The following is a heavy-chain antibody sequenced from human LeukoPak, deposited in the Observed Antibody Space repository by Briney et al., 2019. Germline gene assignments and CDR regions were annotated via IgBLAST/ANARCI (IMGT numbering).Heavy chain of an antibody. CDR3: ARGDSSGCDFDD. J-gene: IGHJ4*02. D-gene: IGHD3-22*01. CDR1: GSRFDDHG. Sequence: PGGSLRLSCTAPGSRFDDHGMAWVRQVPGKGLEWVCGINWNGGSTGYADSVKGRFTISRDNAKNSLYLQMNSLRADDTALYYCARGDSSGCDFDDWGQGTLVTVSS. V-gene: IGHV3-20*04. CDR2: INWNGGST.